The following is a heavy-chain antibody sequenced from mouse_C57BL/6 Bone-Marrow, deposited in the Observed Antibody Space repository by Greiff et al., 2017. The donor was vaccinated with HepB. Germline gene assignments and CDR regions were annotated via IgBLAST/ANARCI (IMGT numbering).Heavy chain of an antibody. Sequence: DVMLVESGGGLVQPGGSLKLSCAASGFTFSDYGMAWVRQAPRKGPEWVAFISNLAYSIYYADTVTGRFTISRENAKNTLYLEMSSLRSEDTAMYYCARQRNAMDYWGQGTSVTVSS. CDR3: ARQRNAMDY. V-gene: IGHV5-15*01. CDR1: GFTFSDYG. J-gene: IGHJ4*01. CDR2: ISNLAYSI.